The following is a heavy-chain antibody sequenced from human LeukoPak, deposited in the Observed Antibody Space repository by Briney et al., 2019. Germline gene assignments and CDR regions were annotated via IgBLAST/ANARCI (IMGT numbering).Heavy chain of an antibody. CDR1: GGSISSYY. Sequence: SETLSLTCTVSGGSISSYYWSWIRQPPGKGLEWIGYIYYSGSTNYNPSLKSRVTISVDTSKNQFSLKLSSVTAADTAVYYCAGSLVLYFDLWGRGTLVTVSS. D-gene: IGHD2-15*01. J-gene: IGHJ2*01. CDR2: IYYSGST. V-gene: IGHV4-59*01. CDR3: AGSLVLYFDL.